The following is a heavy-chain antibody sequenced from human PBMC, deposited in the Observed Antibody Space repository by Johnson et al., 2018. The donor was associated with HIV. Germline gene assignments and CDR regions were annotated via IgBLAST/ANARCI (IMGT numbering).Heavy chain of an antibody. CDR2: IRSKAYGGTT. V-gene: IGHV3-49*04. Sequence: VQLVESGGGLVQPGRSLRLSCTASGFTFGDYAMSWVRQAPGKGLEWVGFIRSKAYGGTTEYAASVKGRFTISRDDSKSIAYLQMNSLKTEDTAVYYCARASDAFDIWGQGTMVTVSS. CDR1: GFTFGDYA. CDR3: ARASDAFDI. J-gene: IGHJ3*02.